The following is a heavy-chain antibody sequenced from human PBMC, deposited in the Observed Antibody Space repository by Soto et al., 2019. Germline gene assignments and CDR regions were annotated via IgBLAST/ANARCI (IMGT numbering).Heavy chain of an antibody. J-gene: IGHJ3*02. CDR2: IIPIFGTA. CDR1: GGTFSSYA. Sequence: SVKVSCKASGGTFSSYAISWVRQAPGQGLEWMGGIIPIFGTANYAQKFQGRVTITADESTSTAYMELSSLRSEDTAVYYCAGRLPDYYDSSGYDSPEGAFDIWGQGTMVTVSS. D-gene: IGHD3-22*01. CDR3: AGRLPDYYDSSGYDSPEGAFDI. V-gene: IGHV1-69*13.